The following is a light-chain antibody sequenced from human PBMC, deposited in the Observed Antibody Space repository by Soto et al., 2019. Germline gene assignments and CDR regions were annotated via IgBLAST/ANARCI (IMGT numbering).Light chain of an antibody. V-gene: IGKV1-5*03. CDR3: QQYRT. CDR1: QSISSW. CDR2: KAS. Sequence: DIQMTQSPSTLSTSVGDRVTITCRASQSISSWLAWYQQKPGKAPKLLIYKASSLESGVPSRFSGSGSGTEYTLTICSLQPDDFATYYCQQYRTFGLGTKLEIK. J-gene: IGKJ2*01.